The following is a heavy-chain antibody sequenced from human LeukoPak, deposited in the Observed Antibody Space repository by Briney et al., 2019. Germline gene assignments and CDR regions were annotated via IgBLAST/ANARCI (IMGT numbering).Heavy chain of an antibody. CDR3: ARRRFLEWLLPKNYYYYMDV. J-gene: IGHJ6*03. V-gene: IGHV4-39*07. D-gene: IGHD3-3*01. CDR2: IYYSGST. CDR1: GGSISSSSYY. Sequence: SETLSLTCTVSGGSISSSSYYWGWIRQPPGKGLEWIGSIYYSGSTYYNPSLKSRVTISVDTSKNQFSLKLSSVTAADTAVYYCARRRFLEWLLPKNYYYYMDVWGKGTTVTVSS.